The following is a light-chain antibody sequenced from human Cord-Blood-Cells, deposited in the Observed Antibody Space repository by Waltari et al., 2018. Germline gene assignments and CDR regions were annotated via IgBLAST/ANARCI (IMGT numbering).Light chain of an antibody. CDR2: EVS. Sequence: QSALTQPASVSGSPGQSINISCTGTSSDVGGYNYVSWYQQHPGKPPKLMLYEVSIRPSGVSNRFSGSKSGNTASLTISGLQAEDEADYYCSSYTSSSTYVFGTGTKVTVL. J-gene: IGLJ1*01. CDR3: SSYTSSSTYV. V-gene: IGLV2-14*01. CDR1: SSDVGGYNY.